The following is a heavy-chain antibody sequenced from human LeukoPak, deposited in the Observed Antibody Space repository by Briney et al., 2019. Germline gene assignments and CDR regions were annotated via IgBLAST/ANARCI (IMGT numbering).Heavy chain of an antibody. CDR2: ISYGGSNK. CDR1: GFTFSSYA. J-gene: IGHJ4*02. CDR3: ARGSYSGSFRGDY. D-gene: IGHD1-26*01. Sequence: GGSLRLSCAASGFTFSSYAMHWVRQAPGKGLEWVAVISYGGSNKYYADSVKGRFTISRDNSKNTLYLQMNSLRAEDTAVYYCARGSYSGSFRGDYWGQGTPVTASS. V-gene: IGHV3-30-3*01.